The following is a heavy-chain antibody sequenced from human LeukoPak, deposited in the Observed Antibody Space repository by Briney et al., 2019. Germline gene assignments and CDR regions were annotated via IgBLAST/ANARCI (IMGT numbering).Heavy chain of an antibody. V-gene: IGHV1-2*02. J-gene: IGHJ6*02. Sequence: ASVKVSCEASGYPFVGYYMHWVRQAPGQGLEWMGWINPNSGGTNYAQNFQGRVTMTKDTSISTAYMEVSRLRSDDTSVYYCAIAYCGGDCHSFYYYGLDVWGQGTTVTVSS. CDR2: INPNSGGT. CDR3: AIAYCGGDCHSFYYYGLDV. CDR1: GYPFVGYY. D-gene: IGHD2-21*02.